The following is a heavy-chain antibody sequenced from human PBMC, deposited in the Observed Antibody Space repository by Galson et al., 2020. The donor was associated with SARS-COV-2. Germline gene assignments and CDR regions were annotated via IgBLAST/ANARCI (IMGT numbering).Heavy chain of an antibody. D-gene: IGHD3-16*02. CDR3: TTGGPYYDYVWGSYRYTPGEY. CDR2: IKSKTDGGTT. J-gene: IGHJ4*02. CDR1: GFTFSNAW. V-gene: IGHV3-15*01. Sequence: GGSLRLSCAASGFTFSNAWMSWVRQAPGKGLEWVGRIKSKTDGGTTDYAAPVKGRFTISRDDSKNTLYLQMNSLKTEDTAVYYCTTGGPYYDYVWGSYRYTPGEYWGQGTLVTVSS.